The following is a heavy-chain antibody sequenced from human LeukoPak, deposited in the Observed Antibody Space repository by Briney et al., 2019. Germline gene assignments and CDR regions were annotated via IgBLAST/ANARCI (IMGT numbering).Heavy chain of an antibody. J-gene: IGHJ6*02. CDR2: MNPNSGNT. CDR3: ARRGGAPSRYYYYGMDV. V-gene: IGHV1-8*01. CDR1: GYTFTSYD. D-gene: IGHD3-16*01. Sequence: ASVKVSCKASGYTFTSYDINWVRQATGQGLEWMGWMNPNSGNTGYAQKFQGRVTMTRNTSISTAYMELSSLGSEDTAVYYCARRGGAPSRYYYYGMDVWGQGTTVTVSS.